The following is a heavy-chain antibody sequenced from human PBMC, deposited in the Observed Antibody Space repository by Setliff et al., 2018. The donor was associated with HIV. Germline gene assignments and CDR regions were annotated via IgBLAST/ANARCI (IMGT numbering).Heavy chain of an antibody. CDR2: IGRDGTVA. D-gene: IGHD3-10*01. Sequence: PGGSLRLSCTASGFTFSDYWMHWVRRGPGRGLEWVSRIGRDGTVANYADSVKGRFTISRDNARNSLHLQLDSLSAEDAAVYFCARDGHLYGQPFDYWGQGALVTVSS. CDR3: ARDGHLYGQPFDY. V-gene: IGHV3-74*01. J-gene: IGHJ4*02. CDR1: GFTFSDYW.